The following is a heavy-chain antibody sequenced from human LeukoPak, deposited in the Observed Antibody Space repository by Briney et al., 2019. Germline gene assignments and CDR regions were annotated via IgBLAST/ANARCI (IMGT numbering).Heavy chain of an antibody. CDR2: INPDGSIT. Sequence: GGSLRLSCAASGFTFSNCWMHWVRQAPGKGLVWVSRINPDGSITNYADSVKGRFTISRDNAKNTLYLQMNSLRVEDTAVYYCAKENWYLDYWGQGTLVTVSS. J-gene: IGHJ4*02. V-gene: IGHV3-74*01. CDR3: AKENWYLDY. CDR1: GFTFSNCW. D-gene: IGHD6-13*01.